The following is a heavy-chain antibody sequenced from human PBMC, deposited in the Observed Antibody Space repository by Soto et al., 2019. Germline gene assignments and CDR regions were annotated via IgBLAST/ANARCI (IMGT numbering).Heavy chain of an antibody. D-gene: IGHD6-13*01. V-gene: IGHV1-18*04. CDR1: GYTFTSYG. Sequence: QVQLVQSGAEVKKPGASVKVSCKASGYTFTSYGISWVRQAPGQGLEWMGWISAYNGNTNYAQKLQGRVTMTTDTSTSTAYMELRSLRSDDTAVYYCAREWLEQQLVPLTAKDPFDDWGQGTLVTVSS. CDR2: ISAYNGNT. J-gene: IGHJ4*02. CDR3: AREWLEQQLVPLTAKDPFDD.